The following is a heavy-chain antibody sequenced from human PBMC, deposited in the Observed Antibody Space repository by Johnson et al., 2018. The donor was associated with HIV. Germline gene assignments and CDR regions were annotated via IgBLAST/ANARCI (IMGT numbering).Heavy chain of an antibody. V-gene: IGHV3-66*03. CDR2: IYSDDST. CDR1: GFTVSSNC. D-gene: IGHD2-21*01. J-gene: IGHJ3*02. CDR3: ARGGGCGGDCYSGYDAFDI. Sequence: VQLVESGGGLIQPGGSLRLSCAASGFTVSSNCMTWVRQAPGKGLEWVSVIYSDDSTYYADSVKGRFTISRDNSKNTVYLQMNSLRPYDTAVYYCARGGGCGGDCYSGYDAFDIWGQGTMVTVSS.